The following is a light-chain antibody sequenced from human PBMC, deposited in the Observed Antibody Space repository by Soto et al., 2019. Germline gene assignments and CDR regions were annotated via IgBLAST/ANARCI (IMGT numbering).Light chain of an antibody. CDR1: QSLLHSNGYNY. J-gene: IGKJ1*01. Sequence: DIVMTQSPLSLPVTPGEPASISCRSSQSLLHSNGYNYLDWYLQKPGQSPQLLIYLGSNRASGVPDRFSGSGSGTDFTLTISSLQPEDFATYFCLQDYSYPLTFGLGTKVEVK. CDR2: LGS. V-gene: IGKV2-28*01. CDR3: LQDYSYPLT.